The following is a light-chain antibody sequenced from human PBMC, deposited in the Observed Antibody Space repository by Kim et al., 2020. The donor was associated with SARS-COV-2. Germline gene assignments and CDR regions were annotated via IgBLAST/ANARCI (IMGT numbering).Light chain of an antibody. J-gene: IGKJ4*01. CDR1: QSISRY. Sequence: SPGERATLSCRASQSISRYLAWYQHKPGQAPRLLIYSASTRATGVPARFSGSGSGTEFTLTISSLQSEDFAIYYCQQYNDWPALTFGGGTKVDIK. V-gene: IGKV3-15*01. CDR3: QQYNDWPALT. CDR2: SAS.